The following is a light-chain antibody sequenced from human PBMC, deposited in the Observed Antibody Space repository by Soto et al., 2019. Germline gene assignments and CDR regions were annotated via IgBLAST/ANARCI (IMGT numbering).Light chain of an antibody. CDR1: SRDVGGYNY. Sequence: SALTQPASVSGSLGQSITISCTGTSRDVGGYNYISWYQVRPGKAPKLIIYEVNNRPPGVSDRFSGSKSGNTASLTISRLQADDETDYYCTSFTSIKTHVFGTGTKVTVL. V-gene: IGLV2-14*01. CDR2: EVN. J-gene: IGLJ1*01. CDR3: TSFTSIKTHV.